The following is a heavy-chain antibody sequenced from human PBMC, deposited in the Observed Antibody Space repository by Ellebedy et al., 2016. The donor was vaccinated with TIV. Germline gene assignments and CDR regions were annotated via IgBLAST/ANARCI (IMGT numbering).Heavy chain of an antibody. CDR2: IFPGDSDT. Sequence: PGGSLRLSCKGSGYSFTSYWIGWVRQMPGKGLEWMGIIFPGDSDTTYSPSFQGQVTISADRSISTAYLQWRSLKASDTAMYYCALRNDYGDFDYWGQGTLVTVSS. D-gene: IGHD4-17*01. CDR1: GYSFTSYW. V-gene: IGHV5-51*01. CDR3: ALRNDYGDFDY. J-gene: IGHJ4*02.